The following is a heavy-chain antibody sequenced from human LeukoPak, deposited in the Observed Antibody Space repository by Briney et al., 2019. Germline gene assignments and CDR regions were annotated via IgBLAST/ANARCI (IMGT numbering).Heavy chain of an antibody. J-gene: IGHJ4*02. D-gene: IGHD3-22*01. CDR2: ISSSSSTI. Sequence: AGGSLRLSCAASGFTFSSYSMNWVRQAPGKGLEWVSSISSSSSTIYYADSVKGRFTISRDNAKNSLYLQMNSLRAEDTAVYYCARCFLRKDYDSSASDYWGQGTLVTVSS. V-gene: IGHV3-48*04. CDR1: GFTFSSYS. CDR3: ARCFLRKDYDSSASDY.